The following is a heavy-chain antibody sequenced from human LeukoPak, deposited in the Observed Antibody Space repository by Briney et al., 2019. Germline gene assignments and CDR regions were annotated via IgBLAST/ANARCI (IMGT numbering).Heavy chain of an antibody. CDR1: GFTFCTYA. CDR3: TRYSGRTDY. D-gene: IGHD5-18*01. J-gene: IGHJ4*02. CDR2: IRSKTFGGTT. V-gene: IGHV3-49*03. Sequence: GGSLRLSCTSSGFTFCTYAVSWFRQAPGKGLEWVAFIRSKTFGGTTEYAASVEGRFTISRDDSKSIAYLQMNSLKTEDTAVYYFTRYSGRTDYWGKGTLVTVPS.